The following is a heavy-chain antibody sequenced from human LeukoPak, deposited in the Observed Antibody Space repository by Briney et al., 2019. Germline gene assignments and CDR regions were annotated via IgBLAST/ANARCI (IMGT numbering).Heavy chain of an antibody. CDR1: GYTFITYG. Sequence: ASVKVSCKASGYTFITYGISWVRQAPGQGLEWMGWISPYNGKTNDEQKFQDRLTMTTDTSTSTAYMELRSLTSDDTAVYYCARRGLPTGMDVWGRGTTVTVSS. CDR2: ISPYNGKT. J-gene: IGHJ6*02. V-gene: IGHV1-18*01. CDR3: ARRGLPTGMDV.